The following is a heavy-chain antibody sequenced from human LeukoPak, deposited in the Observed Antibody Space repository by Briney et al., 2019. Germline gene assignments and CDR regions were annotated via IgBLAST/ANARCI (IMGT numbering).Heavy chain of an antibody. CDR1: GFTFSTYS. D-gene: IGHD2-15*01. CDR2: ISSSSSYI. V-gene: IGHV3-21*04. Sequence: GGSLRLSCAASGFTFSTYSMNWVRQAPGKGLEWVSSISSSSSYIYYADSVKGRFTISRDNSKNTLYLQMNSLRAEDTAVYYCASIVVVVAAPFDYWGQGTLVTVSS. J-gene: IGHJ4*02. CDR3: ASIVVVVAAPFDY.